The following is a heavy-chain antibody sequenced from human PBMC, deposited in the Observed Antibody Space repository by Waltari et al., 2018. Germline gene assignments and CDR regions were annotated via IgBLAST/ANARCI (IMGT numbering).Heavy chain of an antibody. Sequence: QLQLQESGPGLVKPSETVSLTCTVSGGSISSVAYYWGWVRQPPGKGLEFIASIFYRGATYYNPSLESRVTISVDTSKNQFSLKVRSVTAADTALYYCVRRHWEAGYYRDQWGPGTLVTVSS. CDR1: GGSISSVAYY. CDR2: IFYRGAT. J-gene: IGHJ4*02. D-gene: IGHD3-9*01. V-gene: IGHV4-39*01. CDR3: VRRHWEAGYYRDQ.